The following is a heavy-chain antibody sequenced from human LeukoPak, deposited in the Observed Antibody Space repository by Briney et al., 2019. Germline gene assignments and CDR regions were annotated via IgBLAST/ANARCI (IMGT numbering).Heavy chain of an antibody. CDR1: GYTFTSYD. D-gene: IGHD3-16*02. Sequence: ASVKVSCKASGYTFTSYDINWVRQATGQGLEWMGWMNPNSGNTGYAQKFQGRVTITRNTSISTAYMALSSLRSEDTAVYYCARAQRGDYVWGSYRPDNWFDPWGQGTLVTVSS. V-gene: IGHV1-8*03. CDR3: ARAQRGDYVWGSYRPDNWFDP. CDR2: MNPNSGNT. J-gene: IGHJ5*02.